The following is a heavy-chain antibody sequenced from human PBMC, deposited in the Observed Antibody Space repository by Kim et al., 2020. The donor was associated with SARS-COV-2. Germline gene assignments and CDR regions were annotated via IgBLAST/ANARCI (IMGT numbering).Heavy chain of an antibody. D-gene: IGHD5-18*01. CDR3: ARISYGPMDWFDP. Sequence: YAQKLQGRVTMTTDTATSTAYMELRSLRSDDTAVYYCARISYGPMDWFDPWGQGTLVTVSS. V-gene: IGHV1-18*01. J-gene: IGHJ5*02.